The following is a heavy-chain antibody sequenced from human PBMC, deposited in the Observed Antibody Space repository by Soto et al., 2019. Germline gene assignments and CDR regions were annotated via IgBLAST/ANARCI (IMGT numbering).Heavy chain of an antibody. J-gene: IGHJ5*02. CDR1: GFTFSSYS. V-gene: IGHV3-48*02. CDR3: AREGYVGFNWFDP. Sequence: EVQLVESGGGLIQPGGSLRLSCAASGFTFSSYSMNWVRQAPGKGLEWVSYIGSSSGAIFYADSVKGRFTISRDNAKNSLYLQMNSLRDADAGGYYCAREGYVGFNWFDPWGQGTLVTVSS. D-gene: IGHD2-15*01. CDR2: IGSSSGAI.